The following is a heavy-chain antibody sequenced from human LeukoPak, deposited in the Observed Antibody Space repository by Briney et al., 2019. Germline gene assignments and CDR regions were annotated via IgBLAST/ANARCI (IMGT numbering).Heavy chain of an antibody. V-gene: IGHV4-39*01. CDR2: IYYSGST. D-gene: IGHD6-19*01. J-gene: IGHJ6*03. CDR1: GGSISSSSYY. Sequence: SETLSLTCTVSGGSISSSSYYWGWIRQPPGKGLEWIGSIYYSGSTYYNPSLKSRVTISVDTSKNQFSLKLSSVTAADTAVYYCARHWAPRSGWYESLIRTSITAIYYYYMDVWGKGTTVTVSS. CDR3: ARHWAPRSGWYESLIRTSITAIYYYYMDV.